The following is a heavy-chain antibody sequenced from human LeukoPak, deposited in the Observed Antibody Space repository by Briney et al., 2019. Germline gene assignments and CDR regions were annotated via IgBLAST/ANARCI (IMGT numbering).Heavy chain of an antibody. CDR3: ARAVPRVTGYYYYNVDV. Sequence: GGCLRLSCAASGFTFDDYGMSWVPQAPGKGLVWVLGINWNGGSTGYADSVKGRFTISRDNAKNSLYLQMNSLRAEDTALYYRARAVPRVTGYYYYNVDVWGKGNTVTVSS. J-gene: IGHJ6*03. CDR2: INWNGGST. V-gene: IGHV3-20*04. D-gene: IGHD7-27*01. CDR1: GFTFDDYG.